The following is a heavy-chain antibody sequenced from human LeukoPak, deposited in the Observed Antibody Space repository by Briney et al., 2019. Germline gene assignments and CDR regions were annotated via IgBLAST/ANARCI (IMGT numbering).Heavy chain of an antibody. J-gene: IGHJ3*02. CDR3: ARRGGSGWWAFDI. Sequence: SETLSLTCTVSGGSISSYYWSWIRQPPGKGLEGIGYIYYSGSTNYNPSLKSRVTISVDTSKSQFSLKLSSVTAADTAVYYCARRGGSGWWAFDIWGQGTMVTVSS. CDR1: GGSISSYY. CDR2: IYYSGST. D-gene: IGHD6-19*01. V-gene: IGHV4-59*08.